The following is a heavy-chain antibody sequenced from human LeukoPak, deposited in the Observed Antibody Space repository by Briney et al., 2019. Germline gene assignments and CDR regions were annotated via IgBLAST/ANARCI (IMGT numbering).Heavy chain of an antibody. Sequence: GGSLRLSCAAPGFTFSSYAMSWVRQAPGKGLEWVSAISGSGGSTYYADSVKGRFTISRDNSKNTLYLQMNSLRAEDTAVYYCATLEMATIISEIYFDYWGQGTLVTVSS. V-gene: IGHV3-23*01. J-gene: IGHJ4*02. CDR3: ATLEMATIISEIYFDY. D-gene: IGHD5-24*01. CDR2: ISGSGGST. CDR1: GFTFSSYA.